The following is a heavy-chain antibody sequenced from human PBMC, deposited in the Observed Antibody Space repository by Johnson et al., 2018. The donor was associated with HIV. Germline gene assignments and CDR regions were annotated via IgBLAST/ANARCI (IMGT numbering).Heavy chain of an antibody. CDR3: AKSPGKDYGGNSGGFDI. D-gene: IGHD4-23*01. CDR2: INWSGHDT. V-gene: IGHV3-20*04. J-gene: IGHJ3*02. Sequence: VQLVESGGGAVWPGGSLRLSCAASGFTFDDYGMNWVRQVPGKGLAWVSGINWSGHDTAYSDSVKGRFTISRDNSKNTLYLQMNSLRAEDAAVYFCAKSPGKDYGGNSGGFDIWGQGTMVTVSS. CDR1: GFTFDDYG.